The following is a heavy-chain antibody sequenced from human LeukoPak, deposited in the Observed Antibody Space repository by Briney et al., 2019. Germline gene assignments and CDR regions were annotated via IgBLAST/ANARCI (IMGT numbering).Heavy chain of an antibody. J-gene: IGHJ6*02. CDR2: ISGSGGST. Sequence: PGGSLRLSCAASGFTFSSYAMSWVRQAPGKGLEWVSVISGSGGSTYYTDSVKGRFTISRDNSKNTLYLQMNSLRGEDTAVYYCAKSASTTVTPSYYYYGMDVWGQGTTVTVSS. D-gene: IGHD4-17*01. V-gene: IGHV3-23*01. CDR3: AKSASTTVTPSYYYYGMDV. CDR1: GFTFSSYA.